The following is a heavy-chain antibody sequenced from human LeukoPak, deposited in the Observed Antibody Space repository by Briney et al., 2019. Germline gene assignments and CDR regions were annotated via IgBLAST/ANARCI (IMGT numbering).Heavy chain of an antibody. CDR2: INHSGST. V-gene: IGHV4-34*01. CDR3: ARTVSGSSGWYYNY. J-gene: IGHJ4*02. Sequence: SETLSLTRAVYGGSFSGYYWSWIRQPPGKGLEWIGEINHSGSTNYNPSLKSRVTISVDTSKNQFSLKLSSVTAADTAVYYCARTVSGSSGWYYNYWGQGTLVTVSS. CDR1: GGSFSGYY. D-gene: IGHD6-19*01.